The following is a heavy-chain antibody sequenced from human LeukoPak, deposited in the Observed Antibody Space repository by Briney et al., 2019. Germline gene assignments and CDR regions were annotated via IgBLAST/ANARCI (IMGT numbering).Heavy chain of an antibody. CDR3: AKDYSRWRGFDPGDHFDF. D-gene: IGHD4-11*01. Sequence: GASVKVSCKASVYTFTGYYMHWVRQAPGQGLEWMGWINPNSGGTNYAQKFQGRVTMTRDTSISTAYMELSRLRSDDTALYYCAKDYSRWRGFDPGDHFDFWGQGTLVTVSS. V-gene: IGHV1-2*02. CDR2: INPNSGGT. J-gene: IGHJ4*02. CDR1: VYTFTGYY.